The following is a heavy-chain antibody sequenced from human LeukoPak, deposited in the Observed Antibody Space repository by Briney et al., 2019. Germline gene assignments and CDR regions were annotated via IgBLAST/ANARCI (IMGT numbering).Heavy chain of an antibody. D-gene: IGHD4-17*01. CDR3: ASGRDYGDERGAFDI. CDR1: GYTFTGYY. Sequence: GASVKVSCKASGYTFTGYYMHWVRQAPGQGLEWMGWINPNSGGTNYAQKFQGRVSMTRDTSITTAYMELSRLRSDDTAVYYCASGRDYGDERGAFDIWGQGTMVTVSS. J-gene: IGHJ3*02. CDR2: INPNSGGT. V-gene: IGHV1-2*02.